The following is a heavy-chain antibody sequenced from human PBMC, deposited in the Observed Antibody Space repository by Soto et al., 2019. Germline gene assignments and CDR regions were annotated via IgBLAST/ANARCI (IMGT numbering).Heavy chain of an antibody. CDR3: ARAAYGEYWFDP. J-gene: IGHJ5*02. D-gene: IGHD4-17*01. CDR2: ISADGSNT. CDR1: GFMFSSHW. Sequence: GGSLKLSCAASGFMFSSHWMHWVRQAPGKGLVWVSRISADGSNTNYADSVKGRFTISRDNARNTLFLHMNSLTADDTAVYYCARAAYGEYWFDPWGQGTLVTVSS. V-gene: IGHV3-74*01.